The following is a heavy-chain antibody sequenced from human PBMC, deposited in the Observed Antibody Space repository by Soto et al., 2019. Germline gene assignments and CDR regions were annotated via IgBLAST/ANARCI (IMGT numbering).Heavy chain of an antibody. V-gene: IGHV3-33*01. CDR1: GFTFSSYG. CDR2: IWYDGSNK. J-gene: IGHJ4*02. D-gene: IGHD2-15*01. CDR3: ARDEYSSEYCSGGSCQLRPPFDY. Sequence: GGSLRLSCAASGFTFSSYGMHWVRQAPGKGLEWVAVIWYDGSNKYYADSVKGRFTISRDNSKNTLYLQMNSLRAEDTAVYYCARDEYSSEYCSGGSCQLRPPFDYWGQGTLVTVSS.